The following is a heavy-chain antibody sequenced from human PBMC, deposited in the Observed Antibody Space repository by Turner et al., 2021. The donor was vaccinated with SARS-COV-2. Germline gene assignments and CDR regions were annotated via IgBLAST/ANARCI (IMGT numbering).Heavy chain of an antibody. D-gene: IGHD5-18*01. CDR1: GFTFSSSA. CDR2: ISSYGGST. J-gene: IGHJ4*02. CDR3: VVGYSYGH. V-gene: IGHV3-64D*06. Sequence: EVQLVESGGGLVQHGGSLRLSCSASGFTFSSSAMHWVRQAPGKGLEYVAVISSYGGSTYYADSVKGRFTISRDNSKNTLYLQMSSLRAEDTAVYYCVVGYSYGHWGQGTLVTVFS.